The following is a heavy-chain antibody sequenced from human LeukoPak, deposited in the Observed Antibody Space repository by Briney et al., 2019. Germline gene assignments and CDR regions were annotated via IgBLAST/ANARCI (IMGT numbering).Heavy chain of an antibody. CDR3: ARVYYNDSSGYPTAIYYFDY. V-gene: IGHV1-2*02. D-gene: IGHD3-22*01. CDR2: INPNSGGT. CDR1: GYTFTGYY. Sequence: ASVKVSCKASGYTFTGYYMHWVRQAPGQGLEWMGWINPNSGGTNYAQKFQGRVTMTRDTSISTAYMELSRLRSDDTAVYYCARVYYNDSSGYPTAIYYFDYWGQGTLVTVSS. J-gene: IGHJ4*02.